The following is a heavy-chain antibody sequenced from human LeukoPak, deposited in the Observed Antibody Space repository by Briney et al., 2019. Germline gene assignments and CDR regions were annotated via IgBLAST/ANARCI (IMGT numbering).Heavy chain of an antibody. J-gene: IGHJ3*02. D-gene: IGHD3-22*01. CDR1: GYSFTSYW. CDR2: IYPGDSDT. V-gene: IGHV5-51*01. CDR3: ARQRSYYDSSGYYYAFDI. Sequence: GESLKISCKGSGYSFTSYWIGWVRQMRGKGLEWMGIIYPGDSDTRYSPFFQGQVTISADKSISTAYLQWSSLKASDTAMYYCARQRSYYDSSGYYYAFDIWGQGTMVTVSS.